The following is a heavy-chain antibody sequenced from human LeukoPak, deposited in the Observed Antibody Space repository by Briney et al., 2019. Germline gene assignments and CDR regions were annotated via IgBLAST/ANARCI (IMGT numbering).Heavy chain of an antibody. J-gene: IGHJ6*02. V-gene: IGHV4-34*01. D-gene: IGHD5-18*01. Sequence: SETLSLTCAVYGGSFSGYYWSWIRQPPGKGLEWIGEINHSGSTNYNPSLKSRVTISVDTSKNQFSLKLSSVTAADTAVYYCARKRGYSYASGYYYYGMDVWGQGTTVTVSS. CDR3: ARKRGYSYASGYYYYGMDV. CDR2: INHSGST. CDR1: GGSFSGYY.